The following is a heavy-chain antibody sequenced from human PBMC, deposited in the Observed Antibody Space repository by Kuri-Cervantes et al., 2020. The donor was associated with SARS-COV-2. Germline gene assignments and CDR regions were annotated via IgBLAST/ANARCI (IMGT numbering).Heavy chain of an antibody. CDR1: GGSISSYY. V-gene: IGHV4-59*01. CDR3: ARYPTGSSGWYSSDAFDI. Sequence: GSLRLSCTVSGGSISSYYWSWIRQPPGKGLEWIGYIYYSGSTNYNPSLKSRVTISVDTSKNQFSLKLSSGTAADTAVYYCARYPTGSSGWYSSDAFDIWGQGTMVTVSS. CDR2: IYYSGST. D-gene: IGHD6-19*01. J-gene: IGHJ3*02.